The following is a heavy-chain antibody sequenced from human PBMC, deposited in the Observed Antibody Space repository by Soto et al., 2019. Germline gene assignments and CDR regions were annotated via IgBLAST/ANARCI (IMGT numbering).Heavy chain of an antibody. V-gene: IGHV3-23*01. CDR1: GFTFSSYA. CDR3: AMRRGAGGHFDY. Sequence: DVQLLESGGGLVQPEGSLRLSCAASGFTFSSYAMGWVRQGPGKGLEWVAVVSIGGSTHYADSVRGRFTISRDNSKNTLSLQMNSLTAEDTAVYFGAMRRGAGGHFDYWGQGALVTVSS. CDR2: VSIGGST. J-gene: IGHJ4*02. D-gene: IGHD2-15*01.